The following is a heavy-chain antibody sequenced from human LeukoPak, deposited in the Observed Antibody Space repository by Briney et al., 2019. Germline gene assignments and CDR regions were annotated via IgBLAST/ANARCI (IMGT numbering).Heavy chain of an antibody. CDR2: IRTVTSSI. V-gene: IGHV3-21*01. CDR1: GFTFSSYS. Sequence: GGSLRLSCAVSGFTFSSYSMHWVRQAPRKGLEWVSCIRTVTSSIYYADAVKGRFTVSRDNAKNSLYLGMNSLRAEDTAVYYCAREGLPSGATKIFDYWGQGTLVAVSS. CDR3: AREGLPSGATKIFDY. D-gene: IGHD2-15*01. J-gene: IGHJ4*02.